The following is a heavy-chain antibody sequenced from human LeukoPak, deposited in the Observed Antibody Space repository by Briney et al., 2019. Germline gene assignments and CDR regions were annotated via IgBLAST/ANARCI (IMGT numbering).Heavy chain of an antibody. Sequence: GGSLRLSCAASGFHFSNYGMHWVRQAPGRGLEWVAVISADGIDKYYADSVKGRFTISRDNSKNTLYLQMNSLRAEDTAVYYCARGDYYDSSGYSQYFQHWGQGTLVTVSS. CDR3: ARGDYYDSSGYSQYFQH. D-gene: IGHD3-22*01. J-gene: IGHJ1*01. V-gene: IGHV3-30*03. CDR2: ISADGIDK. CDR1: GFHFSNYG.